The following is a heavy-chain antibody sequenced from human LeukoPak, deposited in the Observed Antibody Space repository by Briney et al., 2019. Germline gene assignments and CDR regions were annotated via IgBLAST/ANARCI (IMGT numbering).Heavy chain of an antibody. Sequence: ASVKVSCKVSGYTLTELSMHWVRQAPGKGLEWMGGFDPEDGETIYAQKFQGRVTITADTSTDTAYMELSSLRSEDAAVYYCATRGYSGYDVDYWGQGTLVTVSS. CDR2: FDPEDGET. CDR1: GYTLTELS. J-gene: IGHJ4*02. CDR3: ATRGYSGYDVDY. D-gene: IGHD5-12*01. V-gene: IGHV1-24*01.